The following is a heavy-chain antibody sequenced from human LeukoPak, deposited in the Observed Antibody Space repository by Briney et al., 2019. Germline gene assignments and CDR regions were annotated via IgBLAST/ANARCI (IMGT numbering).Heavy chain of an antibody. CDR1: GGSFSGYY. Sequence: SETLSITCAVYGGSFSGYYWSWIRQPPGKGLEWIGEINHSGSTNYNPSLKSRVTISVDTSKNQFSLKLSSVTAADTAVYYCAASRSRRTGRYCSGGSCYSGVYFDYWGQGTLVTVSS. CDR3: AASRSRRTGRYCSGGSCYSGVYFDY. D-gene: IGHD2-15*01. CDR2: INHSGST. J-gene: IGHJ4*02. V-gene: IGHV4-34*01.